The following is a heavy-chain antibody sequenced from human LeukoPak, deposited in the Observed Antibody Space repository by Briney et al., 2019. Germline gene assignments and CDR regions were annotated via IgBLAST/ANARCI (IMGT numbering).Heavy chain of an antibody. V-gene: IGHV4-59*08. Sequence: PSETLSLTCPVSGGSISNYYYWTLIRQPPGKGLEWIGYVYYTGSTNFNPSLKSRVTMSLDTSRNQFSLKLRSVTAADTAIYYCARRQQTGGDNGLHNWFDPWGQGTLVTVSS. CDR3: ARRQQTGGDNGLHNWFDP. CDR1: GGSISNYY. CDR2: VYYTGST. J-gene: IGHJ5*02. D-gene: IGHD2-21*01.